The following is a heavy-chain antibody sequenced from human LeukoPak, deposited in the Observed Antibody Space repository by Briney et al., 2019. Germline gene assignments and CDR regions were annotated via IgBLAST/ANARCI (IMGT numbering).Heavy chain of an antibody. CDR2: ISGSGDST. Sequence: GGSLRLSCAASGFTFSSDAMSWVRQAPGKGLEWVSAISGSGDSTYYGDSVKGRFTISRDNSKNTLYLQMNSLRAEDTALYYCAKDPGYSGYNYYYFDYWGQGTLVTVSS. D-gene: IGHD5-12*01. CDR3: AKDPGYSGYNYYYFDY. CDR1: GFTFSSDA. V-gene: IGHV3-23*01. J-gene: IGHJ4*02.